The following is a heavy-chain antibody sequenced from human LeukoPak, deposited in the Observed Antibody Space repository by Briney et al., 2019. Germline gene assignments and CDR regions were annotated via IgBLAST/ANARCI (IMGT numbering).Heavy chain of an antibody. CDR1: GFTVSTNY. J-gene: IGHJ6*02. CDR2: IYSGGST. Sequence: PGGSLRLSCAASGFTVSTNYMNWVRQAPGKGLEWVSVIYSGGSTYYADSVKGRFTISRDNSKNTLYLQMNSLRAEDTAVYYCARDQSHLPYYYYGMDVWGQGTTVTVSS. CDR3: ARDQSHLPYYYYGMDV. V-gene: IGHV3-53*01.